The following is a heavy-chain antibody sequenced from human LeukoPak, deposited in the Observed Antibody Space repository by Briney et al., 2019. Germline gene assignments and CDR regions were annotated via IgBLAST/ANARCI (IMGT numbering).Heavy chain of an antibody. CDR3: ARVDSSGWKFHYYYVMDV. CDR2: IIPIFGTA. D-gene: IGHD6-19*01. V-gene: IGHV1-69*01. J-gene: IGHJ6*02. CDR1: GGTFSSYA. Sequence: ASVKVSCKASGGTFSSYAISRVRQAPGQGLEWMGGIIPIFGTANYAQKFQGRVTITADESTSTAYMELSSLRSEDTAVYYCARVDSSGWKFHYYYVMDVWGQGTTVTVSS.